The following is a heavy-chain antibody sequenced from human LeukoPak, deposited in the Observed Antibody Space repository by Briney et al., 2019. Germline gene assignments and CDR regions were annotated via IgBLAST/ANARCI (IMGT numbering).Heavy chain of an antibody. CDR1: GYSFINYW. D-gene: IGHD3-22*01. CDR3: AKHRTGYYSSLDY. Sequence: GESLQISCQGSGYSFINYWIGWVRQMPDKGLEWMGIIYPGNSDTRYSPSFQGQVIISVDKSIQTAYLQWSSLKASDSAVYYCAKHRTGYYSSLDYWGQGTLVTVSS. V-gene: IGHV5-51*01. CDR2: IYPGNSDT. J-gene: IGHJ4*02.